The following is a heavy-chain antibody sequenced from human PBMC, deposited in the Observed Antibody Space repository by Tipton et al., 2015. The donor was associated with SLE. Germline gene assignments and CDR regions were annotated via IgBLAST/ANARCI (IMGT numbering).Heavy chain of an antibody. CDR2: IYTSGST. D-gene: IGHD7-27*01. V-gene: IGHV4-4*07. Sequence: TLSLTCTVPGGSISSYYWSWIRQPAGKGLEWIGRIYTSGSTNYNPSLKSRVTMSVDTSKNQFSLKLSSVTAADTAVYYCARSPLTGGYWYFDLWGRGTLVTVSS. CDR1: GGSISSYY. CDR3: ARSPLTGGYWYFDL. J-gene: IGHJ2*01.